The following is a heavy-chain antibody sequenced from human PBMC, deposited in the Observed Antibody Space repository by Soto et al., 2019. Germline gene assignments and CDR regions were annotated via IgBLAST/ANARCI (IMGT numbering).Heavy chain of an antibody. CDR2: IYYSGST. Sequence: QVQLQESGPGLVKPSQTLSLTCTVSGGSISSGDYYWSWIRQPPGKGLEWIGYIYYSGSTYYNPSLKSRVTISVDTSKNQFSLKLSSVTAADTAVYYCATTMAGSGYDLGPNYFDYWGQGTLVTVSS. CDR3: ATTMAGSGYDLGPNYFDY. J-gene: IGHJ4*02. CDR1: GGSISSGDYY. V-gene: IGHV4-30-4*01. D-gene: IGHD5-12*01.